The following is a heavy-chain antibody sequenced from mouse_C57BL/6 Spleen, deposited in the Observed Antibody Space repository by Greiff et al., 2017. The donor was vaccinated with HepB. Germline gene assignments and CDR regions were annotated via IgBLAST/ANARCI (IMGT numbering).Heavy chain of an antibody. J-gene: IGHJ3*01. CDR2: IYPRSGNT. CDR1: GYTFTSYG. D-gene: IGHD1-1*01. V-gene: IGHV1-81*01. CDR3: ARGLTTVPFAY. Sequence: VQVVESGAELARPGASVKLSCKASGYTFTSYGISWVKQRTGQGLEWIGEIYPRSGNTYYNEKFKGKATLTADKSSSTAYMELRSLTSEDSAVYFCARGLTTVPFAYWGQGTLVTVSA.